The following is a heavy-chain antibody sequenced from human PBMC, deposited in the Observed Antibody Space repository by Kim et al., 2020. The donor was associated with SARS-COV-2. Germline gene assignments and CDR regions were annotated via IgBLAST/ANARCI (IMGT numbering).Heavy chain of an antibody. J-gene: IGHJ4*02. CDR3: ALSISNGNFDY. Sequence: GGSLRLSCAASGFTFSSYGMHWVRQAPGKGLEWVAVISYDGSNQYYADSVKGRFTISRDNSKNRLYLQMNSLRAEDTAVYYCALSISNGNFDYWGQGTL. CDR2: ISYDGSNQ. CDR1: GFTFSSYG. V-gene: IGHV3-30*03. D-gene: IGHD1-26*01.